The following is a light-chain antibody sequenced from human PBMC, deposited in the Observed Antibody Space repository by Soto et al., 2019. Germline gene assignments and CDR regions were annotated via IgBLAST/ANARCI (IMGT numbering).Light chain of an antibody. CDR3: QQYNPHWT. J-gene: IGKJ1*01. Sequence: DVHMTQFHSALSSSLGDRVTITCRASQNVNNWLALYQHKPVKAPQLLIYDASVLETGVPSRFSGSGSGTEFTLAISGLQADDFATYYCQQYNPHWTFCPGTKV. CDR2: DAS. CDR1: QNVNNW. V-gene: IGKV1-5*01.